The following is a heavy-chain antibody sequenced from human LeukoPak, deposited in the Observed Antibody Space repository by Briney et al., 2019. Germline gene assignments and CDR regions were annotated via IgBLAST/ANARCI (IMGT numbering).Heavy chain of an antibody. Sequence: PLETLSLTCAVYGGSFSGYYWSWIRQPPGKGLEWSGEINHSGRTHYHPSLKSRVTISVDTSKNQFSLKLSSVTAADTSVYYCARGRRYYDSSGYYRRANWFDPWGQGTLVTVSS. V-gene: IGHV4-34*01. CDR2: INHSGRT. J-gene: IGHJ5*02. CDR1: GGSFSGYY. D-gene: IGHD3-22*01. CDR3: ARGRRYYDSSGYYRRANWFDP.